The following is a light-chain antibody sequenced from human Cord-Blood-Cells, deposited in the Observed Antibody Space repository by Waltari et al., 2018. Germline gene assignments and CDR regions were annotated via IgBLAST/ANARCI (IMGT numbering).Light chain of an antibody. CDR2: GAS. CDR3: QQYGSSYT. V-gene: IGKV3-20*01. CDR1: QSVSSSY. J-gene: IGKJ2*01. Sequence: VLTPSQCTLSLSRGERATLSCRASQSVSSSYLAWDQQKPGQAPRLLIYGASSRATGIPDRFSGSGSETDFTLTISRLEPEDFSVYYCQQYGSSYTFGQGTKLKI.